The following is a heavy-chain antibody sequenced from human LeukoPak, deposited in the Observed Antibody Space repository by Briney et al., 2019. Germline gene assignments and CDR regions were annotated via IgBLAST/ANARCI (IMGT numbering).Heavy chain of an antibody. CDR2: ISSSSNYI. CDR3: ARTNYYGSGRGPK. J-gene: IGHJ4*02. CDR1: GFTFSSYT. V-gene: IGHV3-21*01. D-gene: IGHD3-10*01. Sequence: GGSLRLSCAASGFTFSSYTISWVRQAPGKGLEWVSSISSSSNYIYYADSVKGRFTISRDNSKNTLYLQMNSLRAEDTAVYYCARTNYYGSGRGPKWGQGTLVTVSS.